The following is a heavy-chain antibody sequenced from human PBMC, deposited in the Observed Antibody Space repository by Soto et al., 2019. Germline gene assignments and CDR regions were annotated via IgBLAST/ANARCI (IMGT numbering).Heavy chain of an antibody. D-gene: IGHD3-10*01. J-gene: IGHJ4*02. CDR2: ISGSGGST. CDR1: GFTFSSYA. Sequence: EVQLLESGGGLVQPGGSLRLSCAASGFTFSSYAMSWVRQAPGKGLEWVSAISGSGGSTYYADSVKGRLTISSDKSKNTLYLEMNRLRAEDTAVYYCENPKLSEYYYGSGSYLAFDYWGLGTLVTVSS. CDR3: ENPKLSEYYYGSGSYLAFDY. V-gene: IGHV3-23*01.